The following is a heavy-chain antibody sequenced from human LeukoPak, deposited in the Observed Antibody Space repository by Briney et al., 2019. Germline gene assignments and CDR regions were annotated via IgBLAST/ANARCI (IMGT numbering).Heavy chain of an antibody. D-gene: IGHD2-2*01. CDR3: ARGTRPRSWVAPAATRWFDP. J-gene: IGHJ5*02. CDR1: GGSISSSSYY. CDR2: IYYSGST. V-gene: IGHV4-39*07. Sequence: KPSETLSLTCTVSGGSISSSSYYWGWIRQPPGKGLEWIGSIYYSGSTYYNPSLKSRVTISVDTSKNQFSLKLSSVTAADTAVYYCARGTRPRSWVAPAATRWFDPWGQGTLVTVSS.